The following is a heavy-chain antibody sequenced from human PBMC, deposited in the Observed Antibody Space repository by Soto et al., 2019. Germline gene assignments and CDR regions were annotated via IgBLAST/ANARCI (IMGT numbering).Heavy chain of an antibody. CDR1: GGSISSSSYY. Sequence: QLQLQESGPGLVKPSETLSLTCTVSGGSISSSSYYWGWIRQPPGKGLEWIGSIYYSGSTYYNPSLKSRVTISVDTSKNQFSLKLSSVTAADTAVYYCARPYSNYAYPAHFDYWGQGTLVTVSS. V-gene: IGHV4-39*01. J-gene: IGHJ4*02. CDR3: ARPYSNYAYPAHFDY. CDR2: IYYSGST. D-gene: IGHD4-4*01.